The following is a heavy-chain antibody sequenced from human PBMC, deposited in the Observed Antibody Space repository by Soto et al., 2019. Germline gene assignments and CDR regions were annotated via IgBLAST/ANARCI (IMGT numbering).Heavy chain of an antibody. D-gene: IGHD2-15*01. V-gene: IGHV5-51*01. Sequence: PGESLNISCQGSGYRFTSCWIGWVRQRPGNGLEWLENVYPSHSDVRYSPSFEGRVTISADNSINTACLHLLNLKASDTAIYYCTKGAPSSFDSWGQGTRVTVSS. CDR2: VYPSHSDV. CDR1: GYRFTSCW. J-gene: IGHJ4*02. CDR3: TKGAPSSFDS.